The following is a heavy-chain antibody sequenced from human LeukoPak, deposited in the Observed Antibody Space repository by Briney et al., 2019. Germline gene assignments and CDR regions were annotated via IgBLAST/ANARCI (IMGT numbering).Heavy chain of an antibody. CDR1: GYTFTSYD. Sequence: ASVKVSCKASGYTFTSYDIDWVRQATGQGLEWMGWMNPNSGNTGYAQKFQGRVTMTRNTSISTAYMELSSLRSEDTAVYYCGRDLEPYCSSFSCYKAYWGQGTLVTVSS. D-gene: IGHD2-2*02. J-gene: IGHJ4*02. CDR3: GRDLEPYCSSFSCYKAY. V-gene: IGHV1-8*01. CDR2: MNPNSGNT.